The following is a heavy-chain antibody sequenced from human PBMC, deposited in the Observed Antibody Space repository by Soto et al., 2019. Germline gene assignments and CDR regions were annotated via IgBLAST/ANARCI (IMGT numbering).Heavy chain of an antibody. CDR2: MSPDSGNA. CDR3: EVTAGY. J-gene: IGHJ4*02. V-gene: IGHV1-8*01. CDR1: GYTFTGYD. D-gene: IGHD2-21*02. Sequence: QIQVVQSRAEVKKPGASVRVSCETSGYTFTGYDINWLRQAPGQGLEWMGWMSPDSGNAGYAQQFQGRVTMTSDTSIRTAYMELRSLRSEYTAVYYCEVTAGYWGQGTMVTVSS.